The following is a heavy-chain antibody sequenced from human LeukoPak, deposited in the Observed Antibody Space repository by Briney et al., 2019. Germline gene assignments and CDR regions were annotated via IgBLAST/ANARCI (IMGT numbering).Heavy chain of an antibody. CDR2: ISSSSSYI. CDR3: ARDQSYPYPTPFDY. D-gene: IGHD2-2*01. J-gene: IGHJ4*02. CDR1: GFTFSSYS. Sequence: GGSLRLSCPASGFTFSSYSMNWVRQAPGKGLEWVSSISSSSSYIYYADSVKGRFTISRDNAKNSLYLQMNSLRAEDTAVYYCARDQSYPYPTPFDYWGQGTLVTVSS. V-gene: IGHV3-21*01.